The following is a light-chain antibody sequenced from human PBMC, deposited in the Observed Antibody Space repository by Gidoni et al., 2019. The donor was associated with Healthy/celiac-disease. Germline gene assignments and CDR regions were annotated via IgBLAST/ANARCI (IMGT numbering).Light chain of an antibody. J-gene: IGKJ4*01. CDR2: AAA. V-gene: IGKV1-27*01. CDR1: QGISNY. CDR3: QKYNSAPHT. Sequence: DIQMTQSPSSLSASVGDRLTITCRASQGISNYLAWYQQKPGKVPKLLIYAAATLQSGVPSRFSGSGSGTDFTLTISSLQPEDVATYYCQKYNSAPHTFXGXTKVEIK.